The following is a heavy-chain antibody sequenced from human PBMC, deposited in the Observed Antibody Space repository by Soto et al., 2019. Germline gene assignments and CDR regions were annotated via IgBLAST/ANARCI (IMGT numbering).Heavy chain of an antibody. CDR3: ARDRQYYHFWSGYQNEGPHDMDV. D-gene: IGHD3-3*02. V-gene: IGHV4-34*02. J-gene: IGHJ6*02. CDR1: GGSFSGYY. Sequence: QVQLQQWGAGLLKPSETLSLTCVVYGGSFSGYYWTWLRQAPGQGLECIGEINHSGGTNYNSSLNTRDPISVVQSKKQFSLILYSVTAADTAVYYCARDRQYYHFWSGYQNEGPHDMDVWGQGTTVTVSS. CDR2: INHSGGT.